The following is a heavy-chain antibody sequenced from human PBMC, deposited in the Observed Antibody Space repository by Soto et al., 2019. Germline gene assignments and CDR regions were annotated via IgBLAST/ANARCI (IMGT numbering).Heavy chain of an antibody. V-gene: IGHV1-69*06. J-gene: IGHJ5*02. CDR1: GGAFSSYA. CDR2: IIPIFGTA. Sequence: SVKVSCKASGGAFSSYAISWVRQAPGQGLEWMGGIIPIFGTANYAQKFQGRVTITADKSTSTAYMELSSLRSEDTAVYYCARDRGYCSGGSCYPPLFDPWGQGTLVTVSS. CDR3: ARDRGYCSGGSCYPPLFDP. D-gene: IGHD2-15*01.